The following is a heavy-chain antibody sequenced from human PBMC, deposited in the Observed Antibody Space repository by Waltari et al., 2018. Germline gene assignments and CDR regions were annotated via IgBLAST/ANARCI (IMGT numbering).Heavy chain of an antibody. D-gene: IGHD4-17*01. Sequence: QVQLQQWGAGLLKPSETLSLTCAVYGGSFSGYYWSWIRQPPGKGLEWIGEINHSGSTNYNPSLKSRVTMLLDPSKNQFSLNLSSVSAADTAVYYCARGYGYYYYMDVWGKGTTVTVSS. CDR3: ARGYGYYYYMDV. J-gene: IGHJ6*03. CDR1: GGSFSGYY. CDR2: INHSGST. V-gene: IGHV4-34*01.